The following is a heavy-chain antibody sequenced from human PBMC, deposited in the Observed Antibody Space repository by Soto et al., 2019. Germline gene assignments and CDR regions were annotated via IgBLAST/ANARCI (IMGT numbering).Heavy chain of an antibody. J-gene: IGHJ4*02. Sequence: QVQLVESGGTLVKAGGSLRLSCEASGFIFSDYYMSWIRQAPGKGLEWISYISGSGNYVHYADSVGGRFTISRDNARNSVFLQMNSLRVADTAVYYCVLSRYGDVPGWPYFDDWGQGTLVTVSS. V-gene: IGHV3-11*05. CDR3: VLSRYGDVPGWPYFDD. CDR1: GFIFSDYY. D-gene: IGHD4-17*01. CDR2: ISGSGNYV.